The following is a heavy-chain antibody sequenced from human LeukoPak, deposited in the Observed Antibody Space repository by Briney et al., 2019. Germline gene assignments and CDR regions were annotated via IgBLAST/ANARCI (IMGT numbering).Heavy chain of an antibody. CDR2: INNDGSEK. CDR1: GCTITTYW. Sequence: GGSLRLSCAAAGCTITTYWMSWGRQPPGNGLGLGANINNDGSEKYYVDSVQGRFTIFTDNTKNTLDLQINSLRAEDTAVYYCARVGTAEGTLEDYWGQGTLVTVSS. D-gene: IGHD6-13*01. J-gene: IGHJ4*02. CDR3: ARVGTAEGTLEDY. V-gene: IGHV3-7*01.